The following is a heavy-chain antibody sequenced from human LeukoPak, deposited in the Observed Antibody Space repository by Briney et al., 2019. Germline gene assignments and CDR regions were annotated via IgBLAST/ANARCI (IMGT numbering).Heavy chain of an antibody. CDR3: ERDGIAAYDFDY. V-gene: IGHV3-74*01. Sequence: GGCLRLSCAAYGFTFSTYWMQWVRHAPGRGLGWVSRVNGEGSSKKDADSVKGPITSYRDNTKNTLYLQMNSLKAEDTAVYYCERDGIAAYDFDYWGQGILVTVSS. CDR1: GFTFSTYW. J-gene: IGHJ4*02. D-gene: IGHD6-13*01. CDR2: VNGEGSSK.